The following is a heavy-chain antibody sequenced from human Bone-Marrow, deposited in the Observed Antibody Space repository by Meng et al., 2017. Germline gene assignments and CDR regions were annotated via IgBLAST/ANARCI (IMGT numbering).Heavy chain of an antibody. CDR1: GGPISSYY. CDR2: IYYSGST. CDR3: ARDRWVVGWYDYYYYYGMDV. J-gene: IGHJ6*02. D-gene: IGHD6-19*01. V-gene: IGHV4-59*01. Sequence: SETLSLTCTVPGGPISSYYWSWIRQPPGKGLEWIGYIYYSGSTNYNPSLKSRVTISVDTSKNQFSLKLSSVTAADTAVYYCARDRWVVGWYDYYYYYGMDVWGQGTTVTVSS.